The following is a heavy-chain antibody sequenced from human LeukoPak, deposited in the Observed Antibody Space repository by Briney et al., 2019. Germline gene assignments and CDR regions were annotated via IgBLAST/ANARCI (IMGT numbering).Heavy chain of an antibody. CDR1: VYTFTGYY. V-gene: IGHV1-2*02. D-gene: IGHD3-10*01. Sequence: ASVKVSCKASVYTFTGYYMHWVRQAPGQGLEWMGWINPNSGGTNYAQKFQGRVTMTRDTSISTAYMELSRLRSGDTAVYYCARGAGLPWFGELFYWGQGTLVTVSS. CDR2: INPNSGGT. CDR3: ARGAGLPWFGELFY. J-gene: IGHJ4*02.